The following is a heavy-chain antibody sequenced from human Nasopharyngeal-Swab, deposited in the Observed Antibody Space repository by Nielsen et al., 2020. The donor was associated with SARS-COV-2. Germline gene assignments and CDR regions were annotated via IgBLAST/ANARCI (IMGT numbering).Heavy chain of an antibody. V-gene: IGHV3-7*01. CDR3: ATVPPSAYSSGWYWGHSRPKTPVHNEYFQH. CDR1: GFTFSGYW. D-gene: IGHD6-19*01. Sequence: ESLKISCAASGFTFSGYWMSWVRQVPGKGPEWVANIKQDASGMYYVDSVKGRFTISRDNAKNSLHLQMNSLRAEDTAVYYCATVPPSAYSSGWYWGHSRPKTPVHNEYFQHWGQGTLVTVSS. CDR2: IKQDASGM. J-gene: IGHJ1*01.